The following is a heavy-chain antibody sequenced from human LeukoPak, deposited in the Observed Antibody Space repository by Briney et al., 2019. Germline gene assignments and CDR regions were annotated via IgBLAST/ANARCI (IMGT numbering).Heavy chain of an antibody. Sequence: PGGSLRLSCVASGFTFSKYGMHWVRQAPGKGPEWVAVIWYDGSNKYYADSVKGRFTISRDNTKNSLYLQMNSLRVEDTAVFYCARDQYDTWSRRGNFDSWGQGTLVIVSS. J-gene: IGHJ4*02. CDR1: GFTFSKYG. CDR3: ARDQYDTWSRRGNFDS. D-gene: IGHD3-3*01. CDR2: IWYDGSNK. V-gene: IGHV3-33*01.